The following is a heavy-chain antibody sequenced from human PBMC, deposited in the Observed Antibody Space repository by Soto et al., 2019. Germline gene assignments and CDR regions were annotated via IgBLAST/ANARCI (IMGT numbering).Heavy chain of an antibody. CDR2: IYWDDDK. Sequence: QITLNESGPTLVKPTQTLTLTCTFSGFSLSTSGVGVGWIRQPPGKALEWLALIYWDDDKRYSPSLKNRLTITKDTSKNQVVLTMANMDPVDTATYYFARILHGWYSGSYYGYWGQGILVTVSS. CDR3: ARILHGWYSGSYYGY. V-gene: IGHV2-5*02. D-gene: IGHD1-26*01. CDR1: GFSLSTSGVG. J-gene: IGHJ4*02.